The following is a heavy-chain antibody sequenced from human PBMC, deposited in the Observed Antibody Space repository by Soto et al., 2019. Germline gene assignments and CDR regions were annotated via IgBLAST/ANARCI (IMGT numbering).Heavy chain of an antibody. CDR3: ASGRVGATPLYYYAMDV. CDR2: INPSGSST. Sequence: ASVKVSCKASEYTFTSYYMHWVRQAPGQGLEWMGIINPSGSSTSYAQNFQGRVTMTRDTSTSTVYMELSSLRSEDTADYYCASGRVGATPLYYYAMDVWGQGTTVTVS. V-gene: IGHV1-46*01. J-gene: IGHJ6*02. D-gene: IGHD1-26*01. CDR1: EYTFTSYY.